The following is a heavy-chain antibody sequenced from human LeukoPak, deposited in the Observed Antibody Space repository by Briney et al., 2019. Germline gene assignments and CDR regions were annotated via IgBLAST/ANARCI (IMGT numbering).Heavy chain of an antibody. CDR1: GFTVGTKC. Sequence: PGGSLRLSCAASGFTVGTKCMSWVRQAPGKGLEWVPVIYTGGTTYYTDSVKGRFTISRDNSKNTLYLQMNSLRTEDTAVYYCVRGGYYDSSAYSYAFDIWGQGTVVTVSS. J-gene: IGHJ3*02. CDR3: VRGGYYDSSAYSYAFDI. V-gene: IGHV3-53*01. D-gene: IGHD3-22*01. CDR2: IYTGGTT.